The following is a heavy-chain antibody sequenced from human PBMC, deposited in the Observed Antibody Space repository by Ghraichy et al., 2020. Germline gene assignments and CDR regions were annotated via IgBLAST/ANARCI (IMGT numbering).Heavy chain of an antibody. Sequence: GALRLSCAASGFTFNKYWMSWVRQAPGKGLEWVANIKQDGGEEYYVDSVKGRFTISRDNAENSLFLQMNSLRAEDTAVYYCVRDKRCDTDCYRGGRYEYFQHWGRGTLVTVSS. CDR3: VRDKRCDTDCYRGGRYEYFQH. J-gene: IGHJ1*01. CDR1: GFTFNKYW. V-gene: IGHV3-7*01. CDR2: IKQDGGEE. D-gene: IGHD2-21*02.